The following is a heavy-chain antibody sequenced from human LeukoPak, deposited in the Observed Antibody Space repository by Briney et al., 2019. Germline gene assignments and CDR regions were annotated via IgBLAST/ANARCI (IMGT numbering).Heavy chain of an antibody. CDR2: ISSSSYI. V-gene: IGHV3-21*01. J-gene: IGHJ4*02. Sequence: GGSLRLSCAASGFTFSSYSMNWVRQAPGKGLEWVSSISSSSYIYYADSVKGRFTISRDNAKNSLYLQMNSLRAEDTAVYYCARSVGANLYYFDYWGQGTLVTVSS. CDR3: ARSVGANLYYFDY. D-gene: IGHD1-26*01. CDR1: GFTFSSYS.